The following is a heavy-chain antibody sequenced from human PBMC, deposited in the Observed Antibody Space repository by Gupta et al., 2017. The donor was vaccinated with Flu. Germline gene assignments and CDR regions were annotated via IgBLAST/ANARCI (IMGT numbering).Heavy chain of an antibody. Sequence: EVQLLESGGGLVQPGGSLRLSCAASGCTFSDYAMNWVRQAPGKGLEWVSIINHNGQSTHDADSVKGRFNISRDESKSTLYLQMKNRGVEDTAVYYCASRGGNRISSFDSWGQGTLVTVSS. V-gene: IGHV3-23*01. D-gene: IGHD6-19*01. CDR2: INHNGQST. CDR1: GCTFSDYA. CDR3: ASRGGNRISSFDS. J-gene: IGHJ4*02.